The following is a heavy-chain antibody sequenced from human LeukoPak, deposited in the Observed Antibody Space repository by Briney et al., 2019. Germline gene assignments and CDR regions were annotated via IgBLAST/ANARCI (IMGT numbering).Heavy chain of an antibody. V-gene: IGHV1-2*02. CDR2: ITPNSGGT. D-gene: IGHD3-22*01. CDR3: ARGPSDSSGYYYEGDAFDI. J-gene: IGHJ3*02. Sequence: ASVKVSCKASGYTFTGYYIHWVRQAPGQGLEWMGWITPNSGGTNYGQKFQGRVTMTRDTSITIVYMELSRLRSDDTAVYYCARGPSDSSGYYYEGDAFDIWGQGTVVTVSS. CDR1: GYTFTGYY.